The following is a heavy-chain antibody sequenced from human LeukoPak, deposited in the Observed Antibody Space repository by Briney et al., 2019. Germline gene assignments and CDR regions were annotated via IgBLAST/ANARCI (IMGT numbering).Heavy chain of an antibody. J-gene: IGHJ3*01. D-gene: IGHD6-13*01. Sequence: SETLSLTCDVSGGSIDSTNWWNWVRQPPGKGLEWIGEIHHDGRINYNPSLKSRVTLSVDKSKNQFSLRLNSVTAADTAVYYCAIRYDSSSSWSEDWGQGTMVTVSS. CDR3: AIRYDSSSSWSED. CDR1: GGSIDSTNW. CDR2: IHHDGRI. V-gene: IGHV4/OR15-8*01.